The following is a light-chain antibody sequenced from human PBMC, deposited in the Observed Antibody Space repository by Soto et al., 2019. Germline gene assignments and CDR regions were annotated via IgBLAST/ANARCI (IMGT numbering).Light chain of an antibody. V-gene: IGKV3-20*01. J-gene: IGKJ1*01. CDR3: QQYGDSPWT. Sequence: EIVLTQSPGTLSLSPGERASLSCSASQSVSSNFLAWYQREPGQAPRLLIYGASSRATGIPDRFSGSGSGTDFTLTISRLEPEDFALYYCQQYGDSPWTFGQGTKVDIK. CDR1: QSVSSNF. CDR2: GAS.